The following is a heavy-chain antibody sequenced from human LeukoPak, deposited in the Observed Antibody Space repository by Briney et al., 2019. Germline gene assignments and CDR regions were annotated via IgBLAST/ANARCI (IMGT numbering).Heavy chain of an antibody. CDR1: GGSISSGGYS. D-gene: IGHD4-17*01. J-gene: IGHJ4*02. CDR2: IYHSGST. Sequence: SETLSLTGAVSGGSISSGGYSWNWIRQPPGKGLEWIGYIYHSGSTYYNPSLKSRVTISVDRSKNQFSLKLSSVTAADTAVYYCARIGDYYIDYWGQGTLVTVSS. V-gene: IGHV4-30-2*01. CDR3: ARIGDYYIDY.